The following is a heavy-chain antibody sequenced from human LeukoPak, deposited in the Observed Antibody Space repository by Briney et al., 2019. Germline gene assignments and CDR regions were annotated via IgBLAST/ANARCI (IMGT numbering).Heavy chain of an antibody. J-gene: IGHJ5*02. CDR3: ARVSSTGYCSSTRCYGYNWFDP. V-gene: IGHV4-34*01. CDR2: INHSGST. D-gene: IGHD2-2*01. CDR1: GGSFSGYY. Sequence: SETLSLTCAVYGGSFSGYYWSWIRQPPGKGLEWIGEINHSGSTNYNPSLKSRVTISVDTSKNQFSLKLSSVTAADTAVYYCARVSSTGYCSSTRCYGYNWFDPWGQGTLVTVSS.